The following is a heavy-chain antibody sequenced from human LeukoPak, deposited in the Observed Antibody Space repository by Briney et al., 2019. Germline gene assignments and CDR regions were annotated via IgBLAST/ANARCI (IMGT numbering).Heavy chain of an antibody. V-gene: IGHV5-51*01. CDR1: GYSFTSYW. CDR3: ARLFYGPRAAAGTNYYYGMDV. CDR2: IYPGDSDT. J-gene: IGHJ6*02. Sequence: GESLKISCKGSGYSFTSYWIGWVRQMPGKGLEWMGIIYPGDSDTRYSPSFQGQVTTSADKSISTAYLQWSSLKASDTAMYYCARLFYGPRAAAGTNYYYGMDVWGQGTTVTVSS. D-gene: IGHD6-13*01.